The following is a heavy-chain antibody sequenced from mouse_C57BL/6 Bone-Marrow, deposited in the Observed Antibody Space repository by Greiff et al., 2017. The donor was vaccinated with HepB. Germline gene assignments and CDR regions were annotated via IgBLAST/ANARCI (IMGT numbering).Heavy chain of an antibody. CDR3: ARPYYGNYVDYFDY. CDR2: IYPGDGDT. V-gene: IGHV1-82*01. CDR1: GYAFSSSW. J-gene: IGHJ2*01. Sequence: QVQLQQSGPELVKPGASVKISCKASGYAFSSSWMNWVKQRPGKGLEWIGRIYPGDGDTNYNGKFKGKATLTADKSSSTAYMQLSSLTSEDSAVYFCARPYYGNYVDYFDYWGQGTTLTVSS. D-gene: IGHD2-10*01.